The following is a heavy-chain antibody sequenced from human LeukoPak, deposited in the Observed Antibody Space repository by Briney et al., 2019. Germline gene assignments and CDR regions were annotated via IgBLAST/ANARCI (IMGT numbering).Heavy chain of an antibody. CDR1: GFTFSSYA. Sequence: GGSLRLSCAASGFTFSSYAMSWVRQAPGKGLEWVSAFSGSGGSTYYADSVKGRFTISRDNSKNTLYLQMNSLRAEDTAVYYCAKDPGTVVVVAATPIDYGMDVWGQGTTVTVSS. V-gene: IGHV3-23*01. J-gene: IGHJ6*02. D-gene: IGHD2-15*01. CDR2: FSGSGGST. CDR3: AKDPGTVVVVAATPIDYGMDV.